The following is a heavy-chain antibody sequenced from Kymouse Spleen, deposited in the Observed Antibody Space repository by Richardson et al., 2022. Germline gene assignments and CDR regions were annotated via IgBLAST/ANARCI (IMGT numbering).Heavy chain of an antibody. Sequence: EVQLVESGGGLVQPGGSLRLSCAASGFTFSSYDMHWVRQATGKGLEWVSAIGTAGDTYYPGSVKGRFTISRENAKNSLYLQMNSLRAGDTAVYYCARVKLELGAFDIWGQGTMVTVSS. CDR1: GFTFSSYD. D-gene: IGHD1-7*01. CDR3: ARVKLELGAFDI. J-gene: IGHJ3*02. CDR2: IGTAGDT. V-gene: IGHV3-13*01.